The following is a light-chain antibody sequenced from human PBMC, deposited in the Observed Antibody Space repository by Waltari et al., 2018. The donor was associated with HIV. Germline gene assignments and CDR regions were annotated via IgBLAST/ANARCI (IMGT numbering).Light chain of an antibody. V-gene: IGLV6-57*01. Sequence: NFMLTQPHSVSGSAGKTVTISCTRDSGSIGSNYVQWFQQRPGSSPRTLIFEDNQRPSGVSDRFSASIDISSNSASLTISGLKTEDEGHYYCQSYDTKTHWVFGGGSKLTVL. CDR3: QSYDTKTHWV. CDR1: SGSIGSNY. CDR2: EDN. J-gene: IGLJ3*02.